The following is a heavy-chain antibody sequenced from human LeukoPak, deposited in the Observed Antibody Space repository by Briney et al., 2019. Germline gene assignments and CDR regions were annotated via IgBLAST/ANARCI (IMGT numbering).Heavy chain of an antibody. D-gene: IGHD3-10*01. CDR1: GGSISSYY. CDR2: IYYSGST. J-gene: IGHJ5*02. Sequence: PSETLSLTCTVSGGSISSYYWSWIRQPPGKGLEWIGYIYYSGSTNYNPSLKSRVTISVDTSKNQFSLKLSSVTAADTAVYYCARVGGSGSYNWFDPWGQGTLVTVSS. V-gene: IGHV4-59*01. CDR3: ARVGGSGSYNWFDP.